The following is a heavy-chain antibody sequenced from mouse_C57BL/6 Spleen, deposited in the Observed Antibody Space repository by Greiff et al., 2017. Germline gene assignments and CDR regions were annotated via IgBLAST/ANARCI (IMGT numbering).Heavy chain of an antibody. Sequence: EVQLQQSGPVLVNPGASEQMSCKASGYTSTDYYTNWVKQSHGKSLEWIGVINPYNGGTSYNQKFKGKATLTVDKSSSTAYMELNSLTSEDSAVYYCARKRYGSSYDRHAMDKRGHAASVPV. V-gene: IGHV1-19*01. J-gene: IGHJ4*01. D-gene: IGHD1-1*02. CDR1: GYTSTDYY. CDR2: INPYNGGT. CDR3: ARKRYGSSYDRHAMDK.